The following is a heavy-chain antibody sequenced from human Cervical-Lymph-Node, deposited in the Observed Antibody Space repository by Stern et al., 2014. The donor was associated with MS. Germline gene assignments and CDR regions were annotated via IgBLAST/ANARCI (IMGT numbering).Heavy chain of an antibody. D-gene: IGHD6-19*01. CDR2: IYPGDPDT. CDR1: GYRITSYW. CDR3: ARESSGWYFDY. J-gene: IGHJ4*02. V-gene: IGHV5-51*01. Sequence: QLVESGAEAKKPGESLKISCKGSGYRITSYWVGWVRQLPGKGPDAKGTIYPGDPDTRYSLSFQGQVTISAGKSLSTASLQWSSLKASDTAMYYCARESSGWYFDYWGQGTLVTVSS.